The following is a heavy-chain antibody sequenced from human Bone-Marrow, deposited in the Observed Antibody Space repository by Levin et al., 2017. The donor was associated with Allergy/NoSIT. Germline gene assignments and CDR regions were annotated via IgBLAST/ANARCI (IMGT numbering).Heavy chain of an antibody. V-gene: IGHV5-51*01. D-gene: IGHD3-22*01. CDR3: ARQGNYYDSSGYYYLSSYWYFDL. J-gene: IGHJ2*01. Sequence: KVSCKGSGYSFTSYWIGWVRQMPGKGLEWMGIIYPGDSDTRYSPSFQGQVTISADKSISTAYLQWSSLKASDTAMYYCARQGNYYDSSGYYYLSSYWYFDLWGRGTLVTVSS. CDR1: GYSFTSYW. CDR2: IYPGDSDT.